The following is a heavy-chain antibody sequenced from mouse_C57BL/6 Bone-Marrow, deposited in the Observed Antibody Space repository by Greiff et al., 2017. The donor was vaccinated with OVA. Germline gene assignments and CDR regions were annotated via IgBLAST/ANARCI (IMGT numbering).Heavy chain of an antibody. Sequence: QVQLQQSGAELVRPGASVTLSCKASGYTFTDYEMHWVKQTPVHGLEWIGAIDPEAGGTAYNQKFKGKAILTADKSSSSAYMALRCLTSEDSAVYYCSPCWDYWGQGTTLTVSS. J-gene: IGHJ2*01. CDR1: GYTFTDYE. V-gene: IGHV1-15*01. D-gene: IGHD4-1*01. CDR2: IDPEAGGT. CDR3: SPCWDY.